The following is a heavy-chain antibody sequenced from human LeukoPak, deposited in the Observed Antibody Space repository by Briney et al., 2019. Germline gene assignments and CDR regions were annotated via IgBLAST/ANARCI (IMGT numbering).Heavy chain of an antibody. V-gene: IGHV4-59*01. CDR3: AREAGYCSGGSCYSNWFDP. CDR2: IYYSGST. J-gene: IGHJ5*02. Sequence: SETLSLTCTGSGGSTSSYYWSWIRQPPGKGLEWIGYIYYSGSTNYNPSLKSRVTISVDTSKNQFSLKLSSVTAADTAVYYCAREAGYCSGGSCYSNWFDPWGQGTLVTVSS. D-gene: IGHD2-15*01. CDR1: GGSTSSYY.